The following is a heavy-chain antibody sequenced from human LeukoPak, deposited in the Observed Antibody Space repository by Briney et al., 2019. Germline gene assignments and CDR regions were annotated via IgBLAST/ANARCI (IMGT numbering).Heavy chain of an antibody. CDR1: GYTFSSYA. V-gene: IGHV3-23*01. Sequence: PGGSLRLSCAASGYTFSSYAMSWVRQARGKGLEWVSAISGSGAGTYYAHSVKGRFTISRDNSKNTLYLQMNSLRAEDTAVHYCAKSSRAATDSFDYWGQGTLVTVSS. J-gene: IGHJ4*02. CDR3: AKSSRAATDSFDY. CDR2: ISGSGAGT. D-gene: IGHD2-21*01.